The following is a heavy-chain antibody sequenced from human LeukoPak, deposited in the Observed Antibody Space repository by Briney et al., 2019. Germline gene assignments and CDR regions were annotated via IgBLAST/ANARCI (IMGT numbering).Heavy chain of an antibody. J-gene: IGHJ4*02. D-gene: IGHD3-10*01. CDR1: GGSFSGYY. CDR2: INHSGSA. Sequence: KSSQTLSLTFAVYGGSFSGYYWGWIRQPPGKGLERIGEINHSGSANYNPSLKSRATISVYTSKNQVSMKLSSVTAADTAVYYCARDGTTTGTGTRHDPLDYWGQGTLVTVSS. V-gene: IGHV4-34*01. CDR3: ARDGTTTGTGTRHDPLDY.